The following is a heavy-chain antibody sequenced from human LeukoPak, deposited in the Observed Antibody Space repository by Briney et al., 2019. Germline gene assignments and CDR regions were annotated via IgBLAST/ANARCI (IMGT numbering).Heavy chain of an antibody. CDR3: AKEKAAYCSSTSCFDGYDY. V-gene: IGHV3-23*01. CDR2: ISGSGGST. Sequence: PGGSLRLSCAASGFTFSSYAMSWVRQAPGKGREWVSAISGSGGSTYYADSVKGRFSISRDNSKNTLYLQLNSLRAEDTAVYYCAKEKAAYCSSTSCFDGYDYWGQGTLVTVSS. D-gene: IGHD2-2*01. J-gene: IGHJ4*02. CDR1: GFTFSSYA.